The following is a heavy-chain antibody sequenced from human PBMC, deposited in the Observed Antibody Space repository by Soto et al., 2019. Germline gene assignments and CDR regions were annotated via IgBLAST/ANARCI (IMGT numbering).Heavy chain of an antibody. V-gene: IGHV3-30-3*01. J-gene: IGHJ6*02. CDR3: ARGGQPFYYYYGMDV. D-gene: IGHD3-16*01. CDR2: ISYDGSNK. Sequence: QVQLVESGGGVVQPGRSLRLSCAAAGFTFSSYAMHWVRQAPGKGLEWVAVISYDGSNKYYADSVKGRFTISRDNSKNTLYLQMNRLRAEDTAVYYCARGGQPFYYYYGMDVWGQGTTVTVS. CDR1: GFTFSSYA.